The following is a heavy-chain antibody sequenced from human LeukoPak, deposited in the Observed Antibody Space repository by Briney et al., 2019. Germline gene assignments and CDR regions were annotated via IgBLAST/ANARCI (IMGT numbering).Heavy chain of an antibody. CDR1: GNSFSGYY. Sequence: ASAKVSCKVFGNSFSGYYIHWVRQAPGQGLEGMGWIDPGNGDTKFVQKFEGRVTLTRDTSTTTAYMDVDRLTSADTAMYYCAMPDRESGTNGFDIWGQGTAVTVSS. CDR3: AMPDRESGTNGFDI. J-gene: IGHJ3*02. CDR2: IDPGNGDT. V-gene: IGHV1-2*02. D-gene: IGHD2-15*01.